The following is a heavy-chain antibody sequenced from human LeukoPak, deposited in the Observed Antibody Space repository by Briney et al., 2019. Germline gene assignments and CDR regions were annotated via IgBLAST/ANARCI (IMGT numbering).Heavy chain of an antibody. Sequence: GGSLRLSCAASGFTFSSYWMSWVRQAPGKGLEWVANIKQDGSEKYYVDSVKGRFTISRDNAKNSLYLQMNSLRAEDTAVYYCARGKVAGTGYYYYYGMDVWGQGTTVTVSS. CDR3: ARGKVAGTGYYYYYGMDV. V-gene: IGHV3-7*01. CDR1: GFTFSSYW. CDR2: IKQDGSEK. J-gene: IGHJ6*02. D-gene: IGHD3-10*01.